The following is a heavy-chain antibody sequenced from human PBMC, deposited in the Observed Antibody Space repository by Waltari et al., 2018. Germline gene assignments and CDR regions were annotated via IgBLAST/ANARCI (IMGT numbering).Heavy chain of an antibody. CDR2: IAYSGST. D-gene: IGHD3-3*01. J-gene: IGHJ4*02. CDR1: GDSITNYY. Sequence: QVQLQESGPGLVKPSETLSLICSVSGDSITNYYWGWVRQPPGKGLDWIGYIAYSGSTRYNPSLKSRATISVDTSKKQFSLRLGSVTAADTAIYYCARSYDFWSGYPLHYWGQGTLVTVSS. CDR3: ARSYDFWSGYPLHY. V-gene: IGHV4-59*01.